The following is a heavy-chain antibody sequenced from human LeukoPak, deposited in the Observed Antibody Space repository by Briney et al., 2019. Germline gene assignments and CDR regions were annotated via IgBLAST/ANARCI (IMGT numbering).Heavy chain of an antibody. CDR1: GYTFTSYG. J-gene: IGHJ4*02. D-gene: IGHD1-26*01. Sequence: ASVKVSCKASGYTFTSYGISWVRQAPGQGLEWMGWISAYNGNTNYAQKLQGRVTMTTDTSTSTAYMELRSLRSDDTAVYYCARDIRGIRELLRTYYFDYWGQGTLVTVSS. CDR2: ISAYNGNT. CDR3: ARDIRGIRELLRTYYFDY. V-gene: IGHV1-18*01.